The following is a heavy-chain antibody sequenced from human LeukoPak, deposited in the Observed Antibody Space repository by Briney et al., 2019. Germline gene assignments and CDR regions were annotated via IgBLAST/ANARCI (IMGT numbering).Heavy chain of an antibody. CDR3: ARLLGGTTNGYFDY. J-gene: IGHJ4*02. D-gene: IGHD1-1*01. CDR2: IYYTGST. CDR1: GGSITSSSYY. V-gene: IGHV4-39*01. Sequence: PSETLSLTCTVSGGSITSSSYYWGWIRQPPGKGLEWIGSIYYTGSTYYNPSLNGRVTTAVDTSKNQFSLKLSSVTAADTAVYYCARLLGGTTNGYFDYWGQGTLLTVSS.